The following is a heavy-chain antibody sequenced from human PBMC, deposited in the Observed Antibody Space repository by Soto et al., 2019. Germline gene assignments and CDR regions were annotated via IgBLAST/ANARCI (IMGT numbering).Heavy chain of an antibody. V-gene: IGHV5-51*01. D-gene: IGHD3-3*01. Sequence: GESLKISCKGSVYSFTNYWIGWVRQMPGKGLEWMGMIYPDDSGTKYSPSFQGQVTFSADKSINTAYLQWSSLKASDTAIYYCARLEWLSLAAWFDPWGQGTLVTVSS. CDR1: VYSFTNYW. CDR3: ARLEWLSLAAWFDP. J-gene: IGHJ5*02. CDR2: IYPDDSGT.